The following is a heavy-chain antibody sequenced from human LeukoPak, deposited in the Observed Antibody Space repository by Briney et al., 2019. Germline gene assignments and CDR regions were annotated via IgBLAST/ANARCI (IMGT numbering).Heavy chain of an antibody. D-gene: IGHD4-17*01. CDR1: GYTFTSYG. J-gene: IGHJ4*02. V-gene: IGHV1-18*01. CDR2: ISAYNGNT. CDR3: ARGAYGDYVFDY. Sequence: TSVKVSCTASGYTFTSYGISWVRQAPGQGLEWMGWISAYNGNTNYAQKLQGRVTMTTDTSTSTAYMELRSLRSDDTAVYYCARGAYGDYVFDYWGQGTLVTVSS.